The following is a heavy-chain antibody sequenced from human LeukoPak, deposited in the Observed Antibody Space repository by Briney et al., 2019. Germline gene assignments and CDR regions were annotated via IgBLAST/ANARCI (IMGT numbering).Heavy chain of an antibody. J-gene: IGHJ4*02. V-gene: IGHV1-8*01. CDR1: GYTFTSCD. Sequence: ASVKVSCKASGYTFTSCDINWVRQDTGQGLEWMGWMNPNSGNTGYGQSFQGRITMTRDISIGTAYMELSNLTSEDTAIYYCTRGSSGRRDNWGQGTLVTVSA. CDR2: MNPNSGNT. D-gene: IGHD6-19*01. CDR3: TRGSSGRRDN.